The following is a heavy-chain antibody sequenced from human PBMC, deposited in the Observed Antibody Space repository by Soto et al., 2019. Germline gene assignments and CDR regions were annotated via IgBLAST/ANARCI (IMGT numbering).Heavy chain of an antibody. Sequence: PSETLSLTCIVSSGSMSSSLNHWGWIRQPPGKGLEWIGNINYSGSTYYNPSLQSRLTISVDTSNNQFSLTLSSVTAADTAVYYCASSTTWHIIDYWGQGTLVTVSS. D-gene: IGHD6-13*01. V-gene: IGHV4-39*01. J-gene: IGHJ4*02. CDR2: INYSGST. CDR1: SGSMSSSLNH. CDR3: ASSTTWHIIDY.